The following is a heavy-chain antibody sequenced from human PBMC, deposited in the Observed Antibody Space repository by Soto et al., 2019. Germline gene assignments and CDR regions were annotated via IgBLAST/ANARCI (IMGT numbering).Heavy chain of an antibody. CDR1: GYTFTSYY. D-gene: IGHD5-12*01. Sequence: QVQLVQSGAEVKKPGASVKVSCKASGYTFTSYYMHWVRQAPGQGLEWMGIINPSGGSTSYAQKFQGRVTMTRDTATSTVYMALSSLRSEDTAVYYCAGTRGGYDRGTGAFDIWGQGTMVTVSS. CDR3: AGTRGGYDRGTGAFDI. V-gene: IGHV1-46*01. J-gene: IGHJ3*02. CDR2: INPSGGST.